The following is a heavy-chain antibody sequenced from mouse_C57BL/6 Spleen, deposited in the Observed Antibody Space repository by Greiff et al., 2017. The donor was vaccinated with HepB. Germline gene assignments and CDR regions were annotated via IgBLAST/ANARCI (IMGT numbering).Heavy chain of an antibody. Sequence: QVQLQQPGAELVKPGASVKLSCKASGYTFTSYWMQWVKQRPGQGLEWFGEIDPSDSYTNYNQKFKGKATLTVDTSSSTAYMQLSILTSEDSAVYYCASDYYYAMDYWGQGTSVTVSS. J-gene: IGHJ4*01. V-gene: IGHV1-50*01. CDR3: ASDYYYAMDY. CDR2: IDPSDSYT. CDR1: GYTFTSYW.